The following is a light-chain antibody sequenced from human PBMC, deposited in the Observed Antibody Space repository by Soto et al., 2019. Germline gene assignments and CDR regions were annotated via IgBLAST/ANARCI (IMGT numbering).Light chain of an antibody. Sequence: DIQMTQSPSSVSASVGDRVTITCRASQDISSWLAWSQQKPGKAPKLLIYAASSLQSGVPSRFSGSGSWTDFNLTISSMQHEDFATYYCQQANSFPLTFGGGTKVEI. V-gene: IGKV1-12*01. CDR2: AAS. J-gene: IGKJ4*01. CDR1: QDISSW. CDR3: QQANSFPLT.